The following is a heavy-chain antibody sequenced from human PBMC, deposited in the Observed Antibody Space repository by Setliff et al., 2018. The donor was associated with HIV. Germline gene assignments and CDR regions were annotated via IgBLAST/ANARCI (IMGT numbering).Heavy chain of an antibody. CDR1: GGSIKSSSYY. D-gene: IGHD1-20*01. Sequence: SETLSLTCTVSGGSIKSSSYYWGWIRQPPGRGLEWIGSIFYTGFTYYSPSLESRVTMSVDTSKNQFSLRVRSVTAADTAVYYCARVVKGYNWNYFDYWGQGTLVTVSS. J-gene: IGHJ4*02. V-gene: IGHV4-39*07. CDR2: IFYTGFT. CDR3: ARVVKGYNWNYFDY.